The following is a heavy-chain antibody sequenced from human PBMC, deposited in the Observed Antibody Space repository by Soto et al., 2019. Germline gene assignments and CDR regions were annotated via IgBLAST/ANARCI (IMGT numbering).Heavy chain of an antibody. J-gene: IGHJ6*02. CDR1: GGSISSSSYY. CDR2: ISYSGST. CDR3: ARLPRIAVAGAYYYYYGMDV. V-gene: IGHV4-39*01. D-gene: IGHD6-19*01. Sequence: SETLSLTCTVSGGSISSSSYYWGWIRQPPGKGLEWIGSISYSGSTYYNPSLKSRVTMSVDTSKNQFSLKLSSVTAADTAVYYCARLPRIAVAGAYYYYYGMDVWGQGTTVTVSS.